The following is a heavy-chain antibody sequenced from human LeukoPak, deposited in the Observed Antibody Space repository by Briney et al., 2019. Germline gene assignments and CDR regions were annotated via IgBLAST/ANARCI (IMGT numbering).Heavy chain of an antibody. CDR2: IYYSGST. CDR1: GGSISSYY. CDR3: ARHLYYYDSSGYYDSDY. D-gene: IGHD3-22*01. J-gene: IGHJ4*02. Sequence: SETLSLTCTVSGGSISSYYWSWIRQSPGKGLEWIGYIYYSGSTNYNPSLKSRVTILVDTSKNQFSLKLSSVTAADTAVYYCARHLYYYDSSGYYDSDYWGQGTLVTVSS. V-gene: IGHV4-59*01.